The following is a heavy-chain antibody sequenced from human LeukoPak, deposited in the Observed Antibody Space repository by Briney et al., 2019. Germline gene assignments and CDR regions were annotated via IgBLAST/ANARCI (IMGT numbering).Heavy chain of an antibody. Sequence: GASVKVSCKASGYTFTGYYMHWVRQAPGQGLERMGWINPNSGGTNYAQKFQGRVTMTRDTSISTAYMELSRLRSDDTAVYYCAREWLVRANWFDPWGQGTLVTVSS. CDR2: INPNSGGT. D-gene: IGHD3-10*01. CDR1: GYTFTGYY. V-gene: IGHV1-2*02. CDR3: AREWLVRANWFDP. J-gene: IGHJ5*02.